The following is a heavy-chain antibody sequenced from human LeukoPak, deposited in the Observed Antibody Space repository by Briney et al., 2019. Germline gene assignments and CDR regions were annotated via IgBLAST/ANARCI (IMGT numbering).Heavy chain of an antibody. CDR3: ARSDDCSGYFMASFDY. Sequence: SETLSLTCTVSGGSISSYYWSWIRQPPGKGLEWIGYIYYSGSTNYNPSLKSRVTISVDTSKNQFSLKLSSVTAADTAVYYCARSDDCSGYFMASFDYWGQGTLVTVSS. V-gene: IGHV4-59*01. CDR1: GGSISSYY. CDR2: IYYSGST. J-gene: IGHJ4*02. D-gene: IGHD3-22*01.